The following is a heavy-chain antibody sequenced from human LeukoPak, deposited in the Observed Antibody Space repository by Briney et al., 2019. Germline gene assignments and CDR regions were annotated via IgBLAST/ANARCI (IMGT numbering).Heavy chain of an antibody. CDR3: ARDYVVDKWFGDPGIDY. D-gene: IGHD3-10*01. J-gene: IGHJ4*02. Sequence: ASVKVSCTASGYTFTSYAMNWVRQAPGQGLEWMGWINTNTGNPTYAQGFTGRFVFSLDTSVSMAYLQISSLKAEDTAVYYCARDYVVDKWFGDPGIDYWGQGTLVTVSS. CDR2: INTNTGNP. CDR1: GYTFTSYA. V-gene: IGHV7-4-1*04.